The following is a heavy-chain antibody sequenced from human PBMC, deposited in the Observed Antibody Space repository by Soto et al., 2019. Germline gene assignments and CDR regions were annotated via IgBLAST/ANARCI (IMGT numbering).Heavy chain of an antibody. Sequence: ASVKVSCKAAGYTLTGYYMDWVRQAPGQGLEWMGWINPNSGGTNYSQKFQGRVTITRDTSASTAYMELSSLRSEDTAVYYCARDSGGMDVWGQGTTVTVSS. CDR2: INPNSGGT. J-gene: IGHJ6*02. CDR1: GYTLTGYY. CDR3: ARDSGGMDV. V-gene: IGHV1-2*02.